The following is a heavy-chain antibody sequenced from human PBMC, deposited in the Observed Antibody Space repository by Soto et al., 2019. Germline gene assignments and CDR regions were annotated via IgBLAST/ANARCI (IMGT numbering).Heavy chain of an antibody. CDR3: ARHGNTVTTGYYYGMDV. Sequence: KTSETLSLTCTVSGASISSSNYYWGWIRQPPGRGLEWIGTMYYSGRTYYNPSLKSRVTTSVDTSKNQFSLKLSAVTATDTAVYYCARHGNTVTTGYYYGMDVWGQGTTVTV. V-gene: IGHV4-39*01. J-gene: IGHJ6*02. CDR2: MYYSGRT. D-gene: IGHD4-17*01. CDR1: GASISSSNYY.